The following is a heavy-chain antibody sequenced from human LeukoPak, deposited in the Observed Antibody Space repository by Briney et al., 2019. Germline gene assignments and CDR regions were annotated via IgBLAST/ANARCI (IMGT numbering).Heavy chain of an antibody. CDR1: GGSISSSSYY. V-gene: IGHV4-39*07. J-gene: IGHJ4*02. Sequence: PSETPSLTCTVSGGSISSSSYYWGWIRQPPGKGLEWIGSIYYSGSTYYNPSLKSRVTISVDTSKNQFSLKLSSVTAADTAVYYCASETRPDCSSTSCYGGPFDYWGQGTLVTVSS. CDR3: ASETRPDCSSTSCYGGPFDY. D-gene: IGHD2-2*01. CDR2: IYYSGST.